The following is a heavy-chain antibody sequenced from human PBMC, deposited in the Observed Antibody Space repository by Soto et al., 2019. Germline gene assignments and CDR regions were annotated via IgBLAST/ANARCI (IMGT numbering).Heavy chain of an antibody. Sequence: EVQLLESGGGLVQSGGSLRLSCAASGFTFDSYVMSWVRRAPGKGLEWVSGISGSGGRTYYADSVKGRFTVSRDNSKNTLYLEMHSLRADDTAVYYCAKGSRWLQLCQLDSWGQGTLVTVSS. D-gene: IGHD5-12*01. J-gene: IGHJ4*02. CDR1: GFTFDSYV. CDR3: AKGSRWLQLCQLDS. V-gene: IGHV3-23*01. CDR2: ISGSGGRT.